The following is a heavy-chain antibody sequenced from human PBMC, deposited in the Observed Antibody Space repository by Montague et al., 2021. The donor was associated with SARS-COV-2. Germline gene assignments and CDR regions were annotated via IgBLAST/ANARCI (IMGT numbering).Heavy chain of an antibody. J-gene: IGHJ4*02. CDR3: ARHREPGEGRRWTYYFDY. Sequence: SETLSLTCNVSGGSISSSTYYWGWIRQPPGKGLEWIGNLYNGGTTYYSPSLKSRVTISVDTSKNHFSLNMASVTAADTAVYYCARHREPGEGRRWTYYFDYWGQGTLVTVSS. CDR2: LYNGGTT. D-gene: IGHD1-14*01. V-gene: IGHV4-39*01. CDR1: GGSISSSTYY.